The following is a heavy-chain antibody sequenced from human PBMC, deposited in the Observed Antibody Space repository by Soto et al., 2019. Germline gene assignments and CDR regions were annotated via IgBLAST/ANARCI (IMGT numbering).Heavy chain of an antibody. CDR3: AKRYDSSGYPAWGAFDI. Sequence: GGSLRLSCAASGFTFSSYAMSWVRQAPGKGLEWVSAISGSGGSTYYADSVKGRFTISRDNSKNTLYLQMNSLRAEDTAVYYCAKRYDSSGYPAWGAFDIWGQGTMVTVSS. CDR1: GFTFSSYA. V-gene: IGHV3-23*01. J-gene: IGHJ3*02. CDR2: ISGSGGST. D-gene: IGHD3-22*01.